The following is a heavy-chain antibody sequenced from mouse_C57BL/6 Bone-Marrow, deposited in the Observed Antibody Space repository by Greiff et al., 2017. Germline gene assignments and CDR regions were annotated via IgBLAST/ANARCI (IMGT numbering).Heavy chain of an antibody. V-gene: IGHV5-4*03. D-gene: IGHD1-1*01. Sequence: EVKLLQPGGGLVKPGGSVKLSCAASGFTFSSYAMSWVRQTPEKRLEWVGTISDGGSYTDYPDNVKGRITISRDNAKNNLYLQMSHLKSEDTAMYYFARSDYGSSYGFAYWGQGTLVTVSA. CDR3: ARSDYGSSYGFAY. CDR1: GFTFSSYA. CDR2: ISDGGSYT. J-gene: IGHJ3*01.